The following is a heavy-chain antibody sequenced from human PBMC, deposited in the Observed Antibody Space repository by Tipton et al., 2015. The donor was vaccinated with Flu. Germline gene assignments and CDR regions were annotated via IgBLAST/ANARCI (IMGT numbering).Heavy chain of an antibody. J-gene: IGHJ6*02. CDR1: GFTFSSYE. Sequence: SLRLSCAASGFTFSSYEMNWVRQAPGKGLEWVSYITSSGITISYADSVRGRFTISRDNTKKSLYLQMRSLRPGDTAVYYCARGPLPDSNWYNGMDVWGQGITVTVFS. CDR2: ITSSGITI. CDR3: ARGPLPDSNWYNGMDV. V-gene: IGHV3-48*03. D-gene: IGHD1/OR15-1a*01.